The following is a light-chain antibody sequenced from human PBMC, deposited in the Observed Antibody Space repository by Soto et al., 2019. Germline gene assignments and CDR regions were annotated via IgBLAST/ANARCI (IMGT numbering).Light chain of an antibody. CDR2: QTS. J-gene: IGKJ1*01. Sequence: EIVLTHSPGTLSSFPFYRVTLSFRASQYINTRLAWYQHRPGQAPRLLIYQTSIRAAGIPARFSASGSGTDFTLTISDAQPEDFALYYCHQRQSWPRTFGQGTKVDI. CDR3: HQRQSWPRT. V-gene: IGKV3-11*01. CDR1: QYINTR.